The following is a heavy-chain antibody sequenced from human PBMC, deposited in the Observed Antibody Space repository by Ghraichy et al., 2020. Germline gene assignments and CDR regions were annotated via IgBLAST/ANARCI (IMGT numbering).Heavy chain of an antibody. J-gene: IGHJ4*02. CDR1: GFTFSSKA. CDR2: ISYEGSRK. D-gene: IGHD2-21*02. V-gene: IGHV3-30*18. Sequence: GGSLRLSCAASGFTFSSKAMHWVRQAPGKGLEWVAFISYEGSRKYYADSVRGRFSISRDNSMNTMYLQMNNLRAEDTAVYYCAKDLTDRYARDHWGQGSLVSVS. CDR3: AKDLTDRYARDH.